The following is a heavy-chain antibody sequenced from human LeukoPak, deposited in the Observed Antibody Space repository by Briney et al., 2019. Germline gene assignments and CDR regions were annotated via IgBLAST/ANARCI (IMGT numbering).Heavy chain of an antibody. J-gene: IGHJ4*02. CDR3: ARHDRDYFDSSGSLDY. CDR2: IYYTGST. D-gene: IGHD3-22*01. CDR1: GASISTNLYY. V-gene: IGHV4-39*01. Sequence: SETLSLTCTVSGASISTNLYYWSWIRQPPGKGQEWIGTIYYTGSTYYNPSLKSRVTISVDTSKNQFSLKLRSVTAADTAVYYCARHDRDYFDSSGSLDYWGQGTLVTVSS.